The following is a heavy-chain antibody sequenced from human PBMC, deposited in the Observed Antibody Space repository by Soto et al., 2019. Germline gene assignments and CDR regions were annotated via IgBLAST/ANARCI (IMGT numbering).Heavy chain of an antibody. CDR1: GFSFSDYY. Sequence: QTHLVESGGGLVYPGGSLRLSCAASGFSFSDYYMTWMRQAPGKGLEWVSYISSSGFTIYYKDSVKGRFTISRDNAKNSLFLQMTSLRAEDTAVYYCAALRHFERSLDYWGQGSLVTVSS. V-gene: IGHV3-11*01. CDR3: AALRHFERSLDY. J-gene: IGHJ4*02. D-gene: IGHD3-9*01. CDR2: ISSSGFTI.